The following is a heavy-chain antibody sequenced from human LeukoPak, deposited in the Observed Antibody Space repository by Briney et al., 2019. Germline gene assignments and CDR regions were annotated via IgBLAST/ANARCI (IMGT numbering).Heavy chain of an antibody. D-gene: IGHD3-10*01. CDR1: GFTFSSYA. J-gene: IGHJ6*03. CDR2: ISYDGSNK. CDR3: ARGPHSPGYYYMDV. Sequence: GGSLRLSCAASGFTFSSYAMHWVRQAPGKGLEWVAVISYDGSNKYYADSVKGRFTISRDNSKNTLYLQMNSLRAEDTAVYYCARGPHSPGYYYMDVWGKGTTVTVSS. V-gene: IGHV3-30*14.